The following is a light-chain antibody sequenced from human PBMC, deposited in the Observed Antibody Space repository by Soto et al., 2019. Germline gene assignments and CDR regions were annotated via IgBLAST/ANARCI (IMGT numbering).Light chain of an antibody. Sequence: EIVLTQSPGTLSLSPGERATLSCRASQSVSSSYLAWYQQKPGQAPRLLIYGASSRATGIPDRFSGSGSWTDFTLTITRLEPEAFAVYYYQHYGSSPLYTFGHGTKLEIK. CDR2: GAS. J-gene: IGKJ2*01. CDR1: QSVSSSY. CDR3: QHYGSSPLYT. V-gene: IGKV3-20*01.